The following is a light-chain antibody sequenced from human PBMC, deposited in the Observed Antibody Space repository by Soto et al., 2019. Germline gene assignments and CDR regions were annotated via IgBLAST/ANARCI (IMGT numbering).Light chain of an antibody. CDR2: GAS. Sequence: DIQMTQSPSSLSASVGDRVTITCRASQSISSYLNWYQQKPGKAPNLLIYGASSLQSGVPSRFSGSGSGTDFTLTISSLQPEDFATYYCQQSYSTPPKLTFGGGTKVDIK. V-gene: IGKV1-39*01. CDR3: QQSYSTPPKLT. J-gene: IGKJ4*01. CDR1: QSISSY.